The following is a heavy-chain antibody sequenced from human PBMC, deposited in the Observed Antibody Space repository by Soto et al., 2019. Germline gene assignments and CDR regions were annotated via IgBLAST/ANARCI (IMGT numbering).Heavy chain of an antibody. CDR1: GGSISSYY. J-gene: IGHJ6*03. Sequence: SETLSLTCTVSGGSISSYYWSWIRQPPGKGLEWIGYIYYSGSTNYNPSLKSRVTISVDTSKNQFSLKLSSVTAADTAVYYCARQVATITWDYYYYYMDVWGKETTVTVSS. CDR3: ARQVATITWDYYYYYMDV. CDR2: IYYSGST. D-gene: IGHD5-12*01. V-gene: IGHV4-59*08.